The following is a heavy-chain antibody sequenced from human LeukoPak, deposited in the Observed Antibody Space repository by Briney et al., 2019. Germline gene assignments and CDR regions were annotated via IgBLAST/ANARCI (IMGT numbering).Heavy chain of an antibody. CDR1: GFTFSSYA. CDR3: AREVYCSGGSCFDGFDY. V-gene: IGHV3-23*01. D-gene: IGHD2-15*01. Sequence: GGSLRPSCAASGFTFSSYAMSWVRQAPGKGLEWVSAISGSGGSTYYADSVKGRFTISRDNSENTLYLQMNSLRAEDTAVYYCAREVYCSGGSCFDGFDYWGQGTLVTVSS. CDR2: ISGSGGST. J-gene: IGHJ4*02.